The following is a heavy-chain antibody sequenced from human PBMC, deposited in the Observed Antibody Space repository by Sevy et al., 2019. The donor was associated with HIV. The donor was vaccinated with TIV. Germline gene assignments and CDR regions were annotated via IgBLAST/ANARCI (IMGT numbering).Heavy chain of an antibody. V-gene: IGHV3-53*01. D-gene: IGHD3-22*01. Sequence: GGSLRLSCAASGFSVSNSYMSWVRQAPGKGLQWVSVIYSGDSTYYTDSVKGRFTISGDNSTNTLYIQMNSLGAEDTAVYDCARLSVYYYDSRGYYTTGHAFDIWGQGTMVTVSS. J-gene: IGHJ3*02. CDR1: GFSVSNSY. CDR2: IYSGDST. CDR3: ARLSVYYYDSRGYYTTGHAFDI.